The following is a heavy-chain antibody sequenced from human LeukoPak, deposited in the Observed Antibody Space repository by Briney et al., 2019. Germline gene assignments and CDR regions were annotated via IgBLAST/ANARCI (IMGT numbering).Heavy chain of an antibody. D-gene: IGHD6-13*01. J-gene: IGHJ5*02. Sequence: SVKVSCKASGGTFSSYTISWVRQAPGQGLEWMARIFPFLGIANYAQKFQGRVTITADKSTSTAYMELSSLRSEDTAVYYCAREGGSIYIAAAGYNWFDPWGQGTLVTVSS. CDR1: GGTFSSYT. V-gene: IGHV1-69*04. CDR2: IFPFLGIA. CDR3: AREGGSIYIAAAGYNWFDP.